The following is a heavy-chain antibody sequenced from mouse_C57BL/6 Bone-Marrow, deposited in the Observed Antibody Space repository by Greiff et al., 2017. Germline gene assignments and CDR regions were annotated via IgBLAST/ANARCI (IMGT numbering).Heavy chain of an antibody. Sequence: VQLQQPGAELVMPGASVTLSCKASGYTFTSYWMHWVKQRPGQGLEWIGEIDPSDSYTNYNQKFKGKSTLTVDKSSSPAYMQVSSLTAEESADYCGANDDGSESRYALDYWGQGTTVTVSS. J-gene: IGHJ4*01. V-gene: IGHV1-69*01. D-gene: IGHD1-1*01. CDR2: IDPSDSYT. CDR3: ANDDGSESRYALDY. CDR1: GYTFTSYW.